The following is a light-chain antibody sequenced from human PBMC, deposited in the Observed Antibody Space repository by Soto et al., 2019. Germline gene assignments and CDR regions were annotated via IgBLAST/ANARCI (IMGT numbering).Light chain of an antibody. Sequence: QSALTQPASVSGSPGQSITISCTGTSGDIGSYNRVSWYQQHPGKAPKLIIYEVTDRPSGVSNRLSGSKSGNTASLTNSGLQAEDEAEYYCSSYTNINTRVCVFGTGTKLTVL. CDR1: SGDIGSYNR. CDR3: SSYTNINTRVCV. V-gene: IGLV2-14*01. J-gene: IGLJ1*01. CDR2: EVT.